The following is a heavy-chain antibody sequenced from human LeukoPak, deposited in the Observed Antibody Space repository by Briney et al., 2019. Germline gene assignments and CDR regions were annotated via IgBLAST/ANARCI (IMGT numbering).Heavy chain of an antibody. CDR2: ISRNGGST. V-gene: IGHV3-64*01. Sequence: GGSLRLSCAASGFTFSSYAMHWVRQAPGKGLEYVSAISRNGGSTYYAKSVKGRFTISRDNSKNTLYLQMGSLRAEDMAVYYCAREGAPNYGSGSQGFDYWGQGTLVTVSS. CDR3: AREGAPNYGSGSQGFDY. D-gene: IGHD3-10*01. J-gene: IGHJ4*02. CDR1: GFTFSSYA.